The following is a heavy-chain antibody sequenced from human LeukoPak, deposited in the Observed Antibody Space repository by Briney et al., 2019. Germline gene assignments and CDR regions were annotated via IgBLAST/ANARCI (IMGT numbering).Heavy chain of an antibody. J-gene: IGHJ4*02. CDR2: IYYGGST. D-gene: IGHD3-22*01. V-gene: IGHV4-59*12. CDR1: GXSTSSYD. Sequence: SETLSLTCTVSGXSTSSYDWSWIRQPPGKGLEWVGYIYYGGSTNYNPSLKSRVTISVDTSKTQFSLNLSSVTAADTAVYYCARGRPGNYYDSSRHALDYWGQGTLVTVSS. CDR3: ARGRPGNYYDSSRHALDY.